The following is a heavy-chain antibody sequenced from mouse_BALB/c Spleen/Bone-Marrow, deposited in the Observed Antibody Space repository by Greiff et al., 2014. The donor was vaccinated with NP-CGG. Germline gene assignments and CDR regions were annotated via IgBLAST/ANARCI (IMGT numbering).Heavy chain of an antibody. J-gene: IGHJ3*01. Sequence: VQLQQSGAELVKPGASVKLSCTASGFNIKDTYMHWVKQRPEQGLEWIGRIDPANGNTKYDPKFQGKATITADTSSNTAYLQLSSLTSEDTAVYYCASYYYGSYGFAYWGQGTLVTVS. D-gene: IGHD1-1*01. CDR3: ASYYYGSYGFAY. CDR1: GFNIKDTY. V-gene: IGHV14-3*02. CDR2: IDPANGNT.